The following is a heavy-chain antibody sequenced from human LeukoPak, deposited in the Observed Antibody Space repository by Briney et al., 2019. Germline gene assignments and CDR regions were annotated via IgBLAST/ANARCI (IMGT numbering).Heavy chain of an antibody. CDR2: IGTAGDT. J-gene: IGHJ5*02. CDR1: GFTFSRYD. CDR3: ARGWGSSGWYNWFDP. D-gene: IGHD6-19*01. Sequence: PGGSLRLSFAASGFTFSRYDMHWVRQATGKGLEWVSAIGTAGDTYYPGSVKGRFTISRENAKNSLYLQMNSLRAGDTAVYYCARGWGSSGWYNWFDPWGQGTLVTVSS. V-gene: IGHV3-13*01.